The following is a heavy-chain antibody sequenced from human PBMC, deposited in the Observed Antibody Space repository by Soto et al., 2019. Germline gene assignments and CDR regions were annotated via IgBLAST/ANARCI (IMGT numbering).Heavy chain of an antibody. CDR2: MNTNSGNT. Sequence: ASVKVSCKASGYTFTSYDINWVRQATGQGLEWMGWMNTNSGNTGYAQKFQGRVTMTRNTSISTAYMELSSLRSEDTAVYYCARGSYSGCDLYYYYYGMDVWGQGTTVTVSS. D-gene: IGHD5-12*01. V-gene: IGHV1-8*01. CDR1: GYTFTSYD. CDR3: ARGSYSGCDLYYYYYGMDV. J-gene: IGHJ6*02.